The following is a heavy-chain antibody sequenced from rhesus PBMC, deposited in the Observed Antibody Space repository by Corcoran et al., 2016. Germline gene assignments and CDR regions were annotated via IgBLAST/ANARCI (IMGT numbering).Heavy chain of an antibody. Sequence: QVQLQESGPAVVKPSETLSLICAVSGGSLSSSNWWDWIRQSPGKGLEWIWGIYGSAANNIYRPPLNSQGTLSIDTSKNQFSLKLSSVTAADTAVYFCARHLGSSYGWRFDVWGAGVLVTVSS. D-gene: IGHD6-43*01. J-gene: IGHJ5-1*01. V-gene: IGHV4-93*02. CDR2: IYGSAANN. CDR3: ARHLGSSYGWRFDV. CDR1: GGSLSSSNW.